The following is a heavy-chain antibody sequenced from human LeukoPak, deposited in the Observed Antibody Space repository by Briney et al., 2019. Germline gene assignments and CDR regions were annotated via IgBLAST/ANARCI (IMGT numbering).Heavy chain of an antibody. CDR1: GYTFTSYD. V-gene: IGHV1-8*01. J-gene: IGHJ4*02. Sequence: ASVKVSCKASGYTFTSYDINWVRQATGQGLEWMGWMNPNSGNTGYAQKFQGRVTMTRNTSISTAYMELSSLRSEDTAVYCCARDCSSTSCSYWGFDYWGQGTLVTVSS. CDR3: ARDCSSTSCSYWGFDY. D-gene: IGHD2-2*01. CDR2: MNPNSGNT.